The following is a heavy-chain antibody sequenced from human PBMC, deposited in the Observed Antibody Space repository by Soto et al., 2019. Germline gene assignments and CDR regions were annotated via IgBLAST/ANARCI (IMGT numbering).Heavy chain of an antibody. CDR3: ARDFYDSVGYTWFDS. J-gene: IGHJ5*01. CDR2: IHNSGTS. Sequence: SETLSLTCTVSGDTSTSYYWGWIRQAPGKGLEWIGHIHNSGTSTHNPSLNGRVTISIDMSKKQFSLKLTSLTSADAAVYYCARDFYDSVGYTWFDSWSQGTLVTVSS. CDR1: GDTSTSYY. V-gene: IGHV4-59*01. D-gene: IGHD3-22*01.